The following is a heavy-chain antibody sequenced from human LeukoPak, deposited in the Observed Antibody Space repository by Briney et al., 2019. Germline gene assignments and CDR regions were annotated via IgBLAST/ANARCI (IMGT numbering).Heavy chain of an antibody. D-gene: IGHD3-9*01. V-gene: IGHV4-4*07. CDR2: IYTSGST. CDR3: ARLAILTGYQPGMDV. CDR1: GGSISSYY. J-gene: IGHJ6*02. Sequence: PSETLSLTCTVSGGSISSYYWSWIRQPAGKGLEWIGRIYTSGSTYYNPSLKSRVTISVDTSKNQFSLKLSSVTAADTAVYYCARLAILTGYQPGMDVWGQGTTVTVSS.